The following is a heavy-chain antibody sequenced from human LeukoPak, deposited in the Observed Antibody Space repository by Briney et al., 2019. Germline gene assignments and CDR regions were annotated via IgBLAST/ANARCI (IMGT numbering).Heavy chain of an antibody. D-gene: IGHD4-17*01. CDR3: ARRSAYGDYAEYFDL. CDR2: IYHSGST. V-gene: IGHV4-38-2*02. J-gene: IGHJ2*01. CDR1: GYSISSGYY. Sequence: SETLSLTCTVSGYSISSGYYWGWIRQPPGKGLEWIGSIYHSGSTYYNPSLKSRVTISVDTSKNQFSLKLSSVTAADTAVYYCARRSAYGDYAEYFDLWGRGTLVTVSS.